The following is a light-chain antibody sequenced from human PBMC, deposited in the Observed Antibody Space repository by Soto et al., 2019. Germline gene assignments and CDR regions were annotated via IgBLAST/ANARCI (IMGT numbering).Light chain of an antibody. CDR1: QSVDIY. Sequence: EVVLTQSPATLSLSPGESATLSCRASQSVDIYLAWYQQKPGQAPRLLIYDAYNRATGIPARFSGSGSGTDFTLTTSSLEPEDFAVYYCQQRRIWPPLTFGGGTKVEIK. CDR2: DAY. CDR3: QQRRIWPPLT. J-gene: IGKJ4*01. V-gene: IGKV3-11*01.